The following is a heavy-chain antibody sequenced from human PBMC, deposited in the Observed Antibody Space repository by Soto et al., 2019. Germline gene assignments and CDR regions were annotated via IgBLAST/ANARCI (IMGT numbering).Heavy chain of an antibody. V-gene: IGHV1-2*04. CDR3: ARDLRATDPFDI. Sequence: XSVKVSCKASGYTFTGYEMHVVRHTPGQGLEWMGWINPNSGGTNYAQKFQGWVTMTRDTSISTAYMELSRMRSDDTAVYYCARDLRATDPFDIWGQGTMVTVSS. D-gene: IGHD3-9*01. CDR1: GYTFTGYE. J-gene: IGHJ3*02. CDR2: INPNSGGT.